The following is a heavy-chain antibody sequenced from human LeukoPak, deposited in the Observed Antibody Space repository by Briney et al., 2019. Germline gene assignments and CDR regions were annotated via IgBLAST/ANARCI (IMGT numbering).Heavy chain of an antibody. D-gene: IGHD6-19*01. CDR2: IYTTGRT. V-gene: IGHV4-4*07. J-gene: IGHJ4*02. CDR1: GGSISSYS. Sequence: SETLSLTCTVSGGSISSYSWSWIRQPAGKGLEWIGRIYTTGRTNYNPSLKSRVTMSIDTSKNQSSMRLSSVTAADTAVYYCAREGVAGLYYFDYWGQGTLVTVSS. CDR3: AREGVAGLYYFDY.